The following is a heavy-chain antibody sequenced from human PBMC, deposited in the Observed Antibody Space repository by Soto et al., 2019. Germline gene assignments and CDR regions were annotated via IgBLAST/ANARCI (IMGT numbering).Heavy chain of an antibody. V-gene: IGHV4-4*02. CDR2: IYHSGGT. Sequence: HVQLQESGPGLVKPSGPLSLTCTVSGDSIKASHWYSWVRQPPGKGLEWIGEIYHSGGTNLNPSLKSRVTMSLGKSKNEIFLNLDSVTAADTAVYYCARAPTLRPAFEYWGQGALVTVSA. CDR1: GDSIKASHW. CDR3: ARAPTLRPAFEY. D-gene: IGHD2-21*02. J-gene: IGHJ4*02.